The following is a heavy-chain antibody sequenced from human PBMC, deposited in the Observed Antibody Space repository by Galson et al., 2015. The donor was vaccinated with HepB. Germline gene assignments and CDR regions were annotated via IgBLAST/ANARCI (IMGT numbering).Heavy chain of an antibody. CDR2: IYWDDDK. J-gene: IGHJ4*02. CDR3: AHSTFGGVTSLYYFDY. D-gene: IGHD3-16*01. CDR1: GFSLSTSGVG. Sequence: PALVKPTQTLTLTCTFSGFSLSTSGVGVGWIRQPPGKALEWLALIYWDDDKRYSPSLKSRLTITKDTSKNQVVLTMTNMDPVDTATYYCAHSTFGGVTSLYYFDYWGQGTLVTVSS. V-gene: IGHV2-5*02.